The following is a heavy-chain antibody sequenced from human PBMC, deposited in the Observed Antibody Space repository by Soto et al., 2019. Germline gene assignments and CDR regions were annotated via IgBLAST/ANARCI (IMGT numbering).Heavy chain of an antibody. Sequence: QVQLVQSGAEVKKPGSSVKVSCRASGGTFSNYAISWVRQAPGQGLEWMGGIVPAFGTPNYAQNLQGRITITADDSTTTVYIDLSSLRSEDTAVDYCARGATIFGVAAYSYYEMEVWGQGTTVTFSS. CDR2: IVPAFGTP. V-gene: IGHV1-69*01. J-gene: IGHJ6*02. CDR3: ARGATIFGVAAYSYYEMEV. CDR1: GGTFSNYA. D-gene: IGHD3-3*01.